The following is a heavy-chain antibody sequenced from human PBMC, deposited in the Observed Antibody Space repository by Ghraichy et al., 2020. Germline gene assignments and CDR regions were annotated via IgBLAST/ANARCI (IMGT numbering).Heavy chain of an antibody. CDR3: ARAVVTSYYYYYMDV. D-gene: IGHD4-23*01. V-gene: IGHV3-48*01. Sequence: GGSLRLSCAASGFTFSTYSMNWVRQAPGKGLEWVSYISSYSNTIYYADSVKGRFTISRDNAKNSLYLQMNSLRAEDTAVYYCARAVVTSYYYYYMDVWGKGTTVTVSS. J-gene: IGHJ6*03. CDR1: GFTFSTYS. CDR2: ISSYSNTI.